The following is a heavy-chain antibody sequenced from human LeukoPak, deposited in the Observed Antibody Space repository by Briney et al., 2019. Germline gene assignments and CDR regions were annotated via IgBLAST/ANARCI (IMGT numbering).Heavy chain of an antibody. CDR3: ARERACSSTSCYNAWGWFDP. Sequence: PGGSLRLSCAASGFTFSSYSMNWVRQAPGKGLEWIGYIYYSGSTNYNPSLKSRVTISVDTSKSQFSLKLSSVTAADTAVYYCARERACSSTSCYNAWGWFDPWGQGTLVTVSS. D-gene: IGHD2-2*02. V-gene: IGHV4-59*12. J-gene: IGHJ5*02. CDR1: GFTFSSYS. CDR2: IYYSGST.